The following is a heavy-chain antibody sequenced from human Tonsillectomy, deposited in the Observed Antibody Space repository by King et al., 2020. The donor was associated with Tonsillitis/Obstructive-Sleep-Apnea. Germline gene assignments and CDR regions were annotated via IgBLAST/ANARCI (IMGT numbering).Heavy chain of an antibody. CDR2: IKSITDGGTT. V-gene: IGHV3-15*07. CDR3: TTDLLVPGVINAFNI. CDR1: GFIFTNAW. Sequence: VQLVESGGGLVKPGGSLRLSCAASGFIFTNAWMNWVRQAPGKGLVWVGRIKSITDGGTTHYTAPVKGGLTISRDDSKNRVYLQMNSLKPEDTAVNYCTTDLLVPGVINAFNIWGQGTRVTVSS. D-gene: IGHD2-2*01. J-gene: IGHJ3*02.